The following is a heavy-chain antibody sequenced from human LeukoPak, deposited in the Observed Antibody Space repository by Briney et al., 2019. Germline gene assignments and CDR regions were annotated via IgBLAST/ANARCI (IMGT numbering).Heavy chain of an antibody. Sequence: PGGSLRLSCAASEFSVSHNYMSWVRQAPGKGLEWVSVIHSDGTTHYADSVKGRFTISRDNSKNTLYLQMNSLRVEDTAMYYCARELNCSGGSCPFDYWGQGTLVTVSS. D-gene: IGHD2-15*01. V-gene: IGHV3-53*01. CDR2: IHSDGTT. CDR3: ARELNCSGGSCPFDY. CDR1: EFSVSHNY. J-gene: IGHJ4*02.